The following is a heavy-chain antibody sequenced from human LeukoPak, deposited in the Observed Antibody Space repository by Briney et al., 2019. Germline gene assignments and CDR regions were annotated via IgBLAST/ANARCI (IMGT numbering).Heavy chain of an antibody. D-gene: IGHD5-12*01. CDR2: IYPGSSDT. CDR3: ARQGGGSGSDYSSY. V-gene: IGHV5-51*01. J-gene: IGHJ4*02. Sequence: GESLKISCKGSGDSFTNYWIGWVRQMPGEGLEWMGVIYPGSSDTRYSPSFQGQVTISADKSISTAYLQWSSLKASDTAMYYCARQGGGSGSDYSSYWGQGTLVTVSS. CDR1: GDSFTNYW.